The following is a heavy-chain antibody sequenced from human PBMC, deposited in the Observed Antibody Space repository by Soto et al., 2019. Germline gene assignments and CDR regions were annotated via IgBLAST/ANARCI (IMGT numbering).Heavy chain of an antibody. CDR1: GFTFTSSA. CDR3: AADGYSYGYSLGYYYGMDV. Sequence: ASVEVSCKASGFTFTSSAVQWVRQARGQRLEWIGWIVVGSGNTNYAQKFQERVTITRDMSTSTAYMELSSLRSEDTAVYYCAADGYSYGYSLGYYYGMDVWGQGTTVTVSS. CDR2: IVVGSGNT. V-gene: IGHV1-58*01. J-gene: IGHJ6*02. D-gene: IGHD5-18*01.